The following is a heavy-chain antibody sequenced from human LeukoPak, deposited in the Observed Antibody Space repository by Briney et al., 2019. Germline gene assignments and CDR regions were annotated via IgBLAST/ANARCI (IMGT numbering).Heavy chain of an antibody. CDR2: ISYSGST. Sequence: SETLSLTCTVSGASINSYYWSWIRQPPGKGLEWIGYISYSGSTNYNPSLKSRVTISVDTSKNQFSLKLSSVTAADTAVYYCASSYYYDSKTSYFGPFDIWGQGTMVTVSS. CDR3: ASSYYYDSKTSYFGPFDI. D-gene: IGHD3-22*01. CDR1: GASINSYY. J-gene: IGHJ3*02. V-gene: IGHV4-59*08.